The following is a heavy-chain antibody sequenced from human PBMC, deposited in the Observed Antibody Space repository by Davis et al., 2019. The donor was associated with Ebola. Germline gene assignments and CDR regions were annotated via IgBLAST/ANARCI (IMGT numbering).Heavy chain of an antibody. Sequence: SVKVSCKASGDMFNNYGFNWVRQAPGQGLEWMGGIIPVLGTSDYAQKFQGRVTITADKSTNTLYMELISLTSEDTAEYYCARVLPYGSGRGSGMDVWGQGTSVTVSS. CDR2: IIPVLGTS. V-gene: IGHV1-69*06. CDR1: GDMFNNYG. J-gene: IGHJ6*02. CDR3: ARVLPYGSGRGSGMDV. D-gene: IGHD3-10*01.